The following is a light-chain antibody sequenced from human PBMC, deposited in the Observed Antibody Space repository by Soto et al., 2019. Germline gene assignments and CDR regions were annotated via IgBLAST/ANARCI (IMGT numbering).Light chain of an antibody. J-gene: IGKJ5*01. CDR2: GAS. V-gene: IGKV3-11*01. Sequence: EIVLTQSPATLSLSPGERATLSCRASQSVGTYLAWYQQKPGQAPRLLIYGASNRATGIPARFSGSGSGTDFTHSNSSPEPEDFAIYYCQQRSNWPPSITFGHGTRLEI. CDR3: QQRSNWPPSIT. CDR1: QSVGTY.